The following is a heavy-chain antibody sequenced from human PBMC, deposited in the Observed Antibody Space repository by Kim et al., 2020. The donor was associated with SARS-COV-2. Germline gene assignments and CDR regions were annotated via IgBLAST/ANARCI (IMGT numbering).Heavy chain of an antibody. CDR1: GFTFSSYA. V-gene: IGHV3-23*01. J-gene: IGHJ4*02. CDR3: AKDLYYYDSSGYLPGEYYFDY. D-gene: IGHD3-22*01. Sequence: GGSLRLSCAASGFTFSSYAMSWVRQAPGKGLEWVSAISGSGGSTYYADSVKGRFTISRDNSKNTLYLQMNSLRAEDTAVYYCAKDLYYYDSSGYLPGEYYFDYWGQGTLVTVSS. CDR2: ISGSGGST.